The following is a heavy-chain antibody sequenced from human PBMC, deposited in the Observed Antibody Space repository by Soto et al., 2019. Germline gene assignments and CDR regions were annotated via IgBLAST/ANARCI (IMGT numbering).Heavy chain of an antibody. Sequence: ASVKVSCKASGYTFTVYYMHWVRQAPGQGLEWMGWINPKSGGTMYPQKFQGRVTMTWDTSISTASMALTRLRSDDTAVYYCARDLAKGGGSAGFDYWGQGTLVTVSS. V-gene: IGHV1-2*02. CDR1: GYTFTVYY. CDR3: ARDLAKGGGSAGFDY. CDR2: INPKSGGT. D-gene: IGHD1-26*01. J-gene: IGHJ4*02.